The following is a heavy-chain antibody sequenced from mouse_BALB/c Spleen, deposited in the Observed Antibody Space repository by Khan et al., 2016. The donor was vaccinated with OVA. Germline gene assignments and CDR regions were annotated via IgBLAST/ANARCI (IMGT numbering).Heavy chain of an antibody. Sequence: EVQLQESGPGLVKPSQSLSLTCTVTGYSITRDYAWNWIRQFPGNKLEWMGYISYSGSTSYNPSLKSRISIARDTSKNQFFLQLHSVTTEDTATYYCARGNYDGYAMDYWGQGTSVTVSS. CDR1: GYSITRDYA. J-gene: IGHJ4*01. D-gene: IGHD2-4*01. CDR2: ISYSGST. V-gene: IGHV3-2*02. CDR3: ARGNYDGYAMDY.